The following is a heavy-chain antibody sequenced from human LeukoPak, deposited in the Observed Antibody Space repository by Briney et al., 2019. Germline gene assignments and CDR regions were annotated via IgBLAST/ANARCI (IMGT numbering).Heavy chain of an antibody. D-gene: IGHD2-2*01. CDR2: ISGSGGST. V-gene: IGHV3-23*01. J-gene: IGHJ5*02. Sequence: GGSLRLSCAASGFTFSSYAMSWVRQAPGKGLEWVSAISGSGGSTYYADSVKGRFTISRDNAQTMLNLQVNSLRVEDTAIYYCARGGKLEPTAMASWGQGSLVVVSS. CDR1: GFTFSSYA. CDR3: ARGGKLEPTAMAS.